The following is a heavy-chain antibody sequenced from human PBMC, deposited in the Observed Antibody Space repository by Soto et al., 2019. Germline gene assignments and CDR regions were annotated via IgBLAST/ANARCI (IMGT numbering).Heavy chain of an antibody. CDR2: VSLSGGST. Sequence: PGGSLRLSCAASGFICNRYAMKWVLQAPGKGLEWVSVVSLSGGSTYYADSVKGRFTISRDNSKNTLYLQMNSLRAEDTAVYYCAKYHESSSFYYGIFDSWGQGTPVTVSS. V-gene: IGHV3-23*01. J-gene: IGHJ4*02. CDR3: AKYHESSSFYYGIFDS. CDR1: GFICNRYA. D-gene: IGHD3-22*01.